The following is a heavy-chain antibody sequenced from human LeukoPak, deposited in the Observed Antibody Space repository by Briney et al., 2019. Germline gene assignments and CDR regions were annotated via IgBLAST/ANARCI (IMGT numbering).Heavy chain of an antibody. CDR2: IRYAGSTQ. CDR1: GFTFSIYA. Sequence: GGSPSLSCAVSGFTFSIYAMHSVRQAPGKGLGRGSFIRYAGSTQYYAAPVKGRFTISRDKSKNTLYLQMNSLRAEDTAVYYCARASHSSSSGVVDYGGQGTLVTVSS. J-gene: IGHJ4*02. V-gene: IGHV3-30*02. D-gene: IGHD6-6*01. CDR3: ARASHSSSSGVVDY.